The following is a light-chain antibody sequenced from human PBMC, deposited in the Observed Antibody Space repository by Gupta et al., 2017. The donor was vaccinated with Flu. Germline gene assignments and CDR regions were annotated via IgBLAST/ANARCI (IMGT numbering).Light chain of an antibody. CDR3: QQYNTLPLT. V-gene: IGKV1-33*01. CDR2: DTS. CDR1: QEIRNN. Sequence: PSSLSASGGDRVTITCQASQEIRNNLNWYQQKPGKAPNLLIYDTSNLETGVPSRFSGSGSGTDFTFTISSLQPEDLATYYCQQYNTLPLTFGGGTRVDMK. J-gene: IGKJ4*01.